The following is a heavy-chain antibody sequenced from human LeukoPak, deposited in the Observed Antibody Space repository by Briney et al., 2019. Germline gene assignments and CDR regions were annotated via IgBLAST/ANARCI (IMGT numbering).Heavy chain of an antibody. CDR3: ARLDRGY. D-gene: IGHD1-1*01. CDR2: INHSGST. V-gene: IGHV4-34*01. Sequence: PSETLSLTCAVYGGSFSGYYWSWIRQPPGKGLEWIGEINHSGSTNYNPSLKSRVTISVDTSKNQFSLKLSSVTAADTAVYYCARLDRGYWGQGTLVTVSS. J-gene: IGHJ4*02. CDR1: GGSFSGYY.